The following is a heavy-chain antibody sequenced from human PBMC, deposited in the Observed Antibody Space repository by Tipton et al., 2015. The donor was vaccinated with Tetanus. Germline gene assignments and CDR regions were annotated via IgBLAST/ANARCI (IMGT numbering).Heavy chain of an antibody. J-gene: IGHJ5*02. CDR2: ISPFNENV. CDR1: GYTFTHYG. CDR3: ARGRGLGPHEYFEH. D-gene: IGHD6-6*01. V-gene: IGHV1-18*01. Sequence: QVQLVQSGAEVKKPGASVKVSCKASGYTFTHYGVNWVRQSPGQGLEWMGWISPFNENVNYAEKFQGRLTITTERSTATVYMDLRSLRSDDTAVYYCARGRGLGPHEYFEHWGQGTLVTVSS.